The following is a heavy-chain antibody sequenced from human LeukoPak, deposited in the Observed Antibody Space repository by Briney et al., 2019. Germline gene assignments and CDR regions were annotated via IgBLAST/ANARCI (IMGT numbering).Heavy chain of an antibody. J-gene: IGHJ3*02. V-gene: IGHV3-23*01. Sequence: PGGSLRLSCAASGFTFSNYAMNWVRQAPGKGLEWVSAISDSGDSTIYPDSVKGRFTISRDNSKNMLYLQMNSLRAEDTAVYYRAKGLGGIYPRSRVLDMWGQGTMVTVCS. D-gene: IGHD3-16*01. CDR3: AKGLGGIYPRSRVLDM. CDR1: GFTFSNYA. CDR2: ISDSGDST.